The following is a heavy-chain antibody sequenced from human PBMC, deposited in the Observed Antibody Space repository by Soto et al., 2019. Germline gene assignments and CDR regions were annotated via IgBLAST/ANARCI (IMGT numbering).Heavy chain of an antibody. J-gene: IGHJ6*02. CDR1: GYTFTSYG. V-gene: IGHV1-18*01. CDR2: ISAYNGNT. Sequence: ASVKVSCKASGYTFTSYGISWVRQAPGQGLEWMGWISAYNGNTNYAQKLQGRVTMTTDTSTSTAYMELRSLRSDDTAVYYCARDRYGCSSTSCYPLAYYGMDVWGQGTTVNGSS. CDR3: ARDRYGCSSTSCYPLAYYGMDV. D-gene: IGHD2-2*01.